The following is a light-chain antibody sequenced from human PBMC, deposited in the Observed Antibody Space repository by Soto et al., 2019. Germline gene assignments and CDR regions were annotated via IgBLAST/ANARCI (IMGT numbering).Light chain of an antibody. CDR1: SSDVGGYNY. CDR3: SSYTINGVGV. J-gene: IGLJ2*01. V-gene: IGLV2-11*01. CDR2: DVS. Sequence: QSALTQPRSVSGSPGQSVTISCTGTSSDVGGYNYVSWYQQHPGKAPKLMIYDVSKRPSGVPNRFSGSKSGNTASLIISGLQAEDEADYYCSSYTINGVGVFGGGTKLTVL.